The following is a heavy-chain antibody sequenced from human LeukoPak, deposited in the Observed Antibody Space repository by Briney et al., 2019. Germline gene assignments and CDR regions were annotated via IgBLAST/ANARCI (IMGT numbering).Heavy chain of an antibody. CDR2: INHSGST. CDR3: ARAALRYFDWSLRFSAFDI. D-gene: IGHD3-9*01. Sequence: SETLSLTCAVYGGPFSGYYWSWIRQPPGKGLEWIGEINHSGSTNYNPSLKCRVTISVDTSKNQFSLKLSSVTAADTAVYYCARAALRYFDWSLRFSAFDIWGQGTMVTVSS. V-gene: IGHV4-34*01. J-gene: IGHJ3*02. CDR1: GGPFSGYY.